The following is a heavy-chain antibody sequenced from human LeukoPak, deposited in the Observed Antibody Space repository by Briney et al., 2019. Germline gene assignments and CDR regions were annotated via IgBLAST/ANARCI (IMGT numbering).Heavy chain of an antibody. CDR1: GYSISTGYY. Sequence: PSETLSLTCTVTGYSISTGYYWGWIRQTPGKGLEWTGSLYHSGSRYYNPSLKSRVTISVDTSKNEFSLKLNSVTAADSGVYYCARFNPESDFWGHGTRVTVSS. J-gene: IGHJ5*01. CDR2: LYHSGSR. V-gene: IGHV4-38-2*02. CDR3: ARFNPESDF.